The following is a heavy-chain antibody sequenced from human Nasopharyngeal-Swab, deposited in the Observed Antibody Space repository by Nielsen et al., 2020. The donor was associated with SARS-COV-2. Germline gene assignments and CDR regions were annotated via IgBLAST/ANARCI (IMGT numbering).Heavy chain of an antibody. CDR3: VRDESGAFDI. CDR2: VKQDGGEK. Sequence: GESLKISCAASGFTFTTCSMTWVRQAPGQGLEWVANVKQDGGEKFYLDSVKGRFTISRDNAKSPLYLQMTSLRAEDTAVYYCVRDESGAFDIWGQGTMVTVSS. V-gene: IGHV3-7*01. CDR1: GFTFTTCS. J-gene: IGHJ3*02. D-gene: IGHD3-10*01.